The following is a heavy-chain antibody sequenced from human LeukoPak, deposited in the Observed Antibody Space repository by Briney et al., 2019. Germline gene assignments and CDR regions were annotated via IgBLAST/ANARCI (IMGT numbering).Heavy chain of an antibody. D-gene: IGHD2-2*01. V-gene: IGHV4-39*01. Sequence: PSETLSLTCTASGGSISGSSYYWGWIRQPPGKGLEWIGSIYYSGSTYYNPSLKSRVTISVDTSKNQFSLKLSSVTAADTAVYYCAQIISSTSPTFDYWGQGTLVTVSS. CDR1: GGSISGSSYY. J-gene: IGHJ4*02. CDR3: AQIISSTSPTFDY. CDR2: IYYSGST.